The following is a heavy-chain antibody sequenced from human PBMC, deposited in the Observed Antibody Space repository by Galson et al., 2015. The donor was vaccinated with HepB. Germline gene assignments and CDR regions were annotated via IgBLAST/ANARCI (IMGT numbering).Heavy chain of an antibody. CDR1: GFTFSANA. J-gene: IGHJ1*01. D-gene: IGHD3/OR15-3a*01. V-gene: IGHV3-23*01. CDR2: IRGSGGST. CDR3: ANENGTSWTEYLQH. Sequence: SLRLSCAASGFTFSANAMTWVRQAPRKGLEWVASIRGSGGSTYYADSVKGRFTISRDNSKNTVYLQMRRLRVEDTAIYFCANENGTSWTEYLQHWGQGILVTVSS.